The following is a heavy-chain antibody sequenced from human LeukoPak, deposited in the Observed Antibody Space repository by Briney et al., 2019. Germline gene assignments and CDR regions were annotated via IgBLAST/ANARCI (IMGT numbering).Heavy chain of an antibody. D-gene: IGHD4-17*01. Sequence: SQTLSLTCAVSGDSISYESYYWNWIRQAPGKGPEWIGNIYRGRTRLNPSYTSRVAISVDMSKCQVSLSLTSVTAADTAIYYCAGEGEYGQSYSWGQGVLVVVSA. CDR1: GDSISYESYY. J-gene: IGHJ5*02. CDR2: IYRGRT. CDR3: AGEGEYGQSYS. V-gene: IGHV4-30-2*01.